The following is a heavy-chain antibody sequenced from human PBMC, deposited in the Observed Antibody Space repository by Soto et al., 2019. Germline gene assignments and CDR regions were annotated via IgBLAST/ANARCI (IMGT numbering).Heavy chain of an antibody. J-gene: IGHJ4*02. Sequence: QVQLQESGAGRVKPSETLSLTCTVSGGSISSYYWSWIRQPPGKGLEWIGYIYYSGSTNYNPSLKSRVTISVDTSKYQFSLKLSSVTAADTAVYYCARHRYSSSSYGHCGQGTLVTVSS. CDR3: ARHRYSSSSYGH. CDR2: IYYSGST. V-gene: IGHV4-59*08. D-gene: IGHD6-13*01. CDR1: GGSISSYY.